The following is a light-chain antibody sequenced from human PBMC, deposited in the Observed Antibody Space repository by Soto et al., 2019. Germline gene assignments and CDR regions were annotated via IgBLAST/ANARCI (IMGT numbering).Light chain of an antibody. CDR3: HQYNYWPT. CDR1: QSISSW. V-gene: IGKV1-5*03. Sequence: DIQMTQSPSTLSASVGDRVTITCRASQSISSWLAWYQQKPGKAPKLLIYKASSLESGVPSRFSGSGSGTEFTLTISSLQSEDFAVYYCHQYNYWPTFGQGTKVDI. J-gene: IGKJ1*01. CDR2: KAS.